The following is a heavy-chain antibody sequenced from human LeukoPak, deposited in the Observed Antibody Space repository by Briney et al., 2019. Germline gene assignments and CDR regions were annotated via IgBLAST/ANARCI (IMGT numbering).Heavy chain of an antibody. CDR3: ARVVVGAADI. CDR2: MYHSGST. Sequence: PSETLSLTCSVSGYSISSAYYWGWIRQPPGKGLEWIGTMYHSGSTNYNPSLKSRVTISVDTSKNQFSLKLSSVTAADTAVYYCARVVVGAADIWGQGTMVTVSS. V-gene: IGHV4-38-2*02. CDR1: GYSISSAYY. J-gene: IGHJ3*02. D-gene: IGHD1-26*01.